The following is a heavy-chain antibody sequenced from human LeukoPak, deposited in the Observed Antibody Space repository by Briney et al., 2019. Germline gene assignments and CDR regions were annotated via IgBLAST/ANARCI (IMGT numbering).Heavy chain of an antibody. CDR3: ARDDCSSISCYHNWFDP. J-gene: IGHJ5*02. V-gene: IGHV3-7*01. D-gene: IGHD2-2*01. CDR2: IKQDGSEK. Sequence: SGGSLRLSCAASGFTSSSYWMSWVRQAPGKGLEWVANIKQDGSEKYYVDSVKGRFTISRDNAKNSLYLQMNSLRAEDTAVYYCARDDCSSISCYHNWFDPWGQGTLVTVSS. CDR1: GFTSSSYW.